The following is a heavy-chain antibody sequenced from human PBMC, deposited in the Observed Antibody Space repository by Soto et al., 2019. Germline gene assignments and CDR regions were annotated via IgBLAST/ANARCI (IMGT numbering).Heavy chain of an antibody. CDR3: AREGLYYYGSGSSPDAFDI. CDR1: GYTFTSYY. D-gene: IGHD3-10*01. CDR2: INPSGGST. V-gene: IGHV1-46*01. J-gene: IGHJ3*02. Sequence: ASVKVSCKASGYTFTSYYMHWVRQAPGQGLEWMGIINPSGGSTSYAQKFQGRVTMTRDTSISTAYMELSRLRSDDTAVYYCAREGLYYYGSGSSPDAFDIWGQGTMVTVSS.